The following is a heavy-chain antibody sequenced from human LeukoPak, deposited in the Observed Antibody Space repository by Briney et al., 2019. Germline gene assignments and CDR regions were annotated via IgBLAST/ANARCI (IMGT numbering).Heavy chain of an antibody. Sequence: GGSLRLSCAASGFTFSRYWLSWVRQAPGKGLERVGNIKDDGSEKNYVDFVKGRFTFSRDNAKNSLYLEMNSLRDEDTAVYYCAREIVGATVNFDCWGQGTLVTVSS. V-gene: IGHV3-7*01. CDR1: GFTFSRYW. CDR2: IKDDGSEK. D-gene: IGHD1-26*01. J-gene: IGHJ4*02. CDR3: AREIVGATVNFDC.